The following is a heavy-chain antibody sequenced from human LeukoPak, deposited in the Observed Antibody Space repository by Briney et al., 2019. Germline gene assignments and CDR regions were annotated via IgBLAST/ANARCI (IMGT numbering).Heavy chain of an antibody. Sequence: SETLSLTCAVYGGSFSGYYWSWIRQPPGKGLEWIGEINHSGSTNYNPSLKSRVTISADTSKNQFSLKLSSVTAADTAVYYCARAGSIYDSSGYYYFNYFDYWGQGTLVTVSS. J-gene: IGHJ4*02. CDR1: GGSFSGYY. D-gene: IGHD3-22*01. CDR3: ARAGSIYDSSGYYYFNYFDY. V-gene: IGHV4-34*01. CDR2: INHSGST.